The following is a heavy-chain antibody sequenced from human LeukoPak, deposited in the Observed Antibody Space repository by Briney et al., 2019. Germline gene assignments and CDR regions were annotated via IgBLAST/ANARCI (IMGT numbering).Heavy chain of an antibody. CDR1: GGSISSSSYY. J-gene: IGHJ4*02. V-gene: IGHV4-39*07. CDR3: CIGSYSSPDY. D-gene: IGHD3-10*01. CDR2: INHSGST. Sequence: PSETLSLTCTVSGGSISSSSYYWSWIRQPPGKGLEWIGEINHSGSTNYNPSLKSRVTISVDTSKNQFSLKLSSVTAADTAVYYCCIGSYSSPDYWGQGTLVTVSS.